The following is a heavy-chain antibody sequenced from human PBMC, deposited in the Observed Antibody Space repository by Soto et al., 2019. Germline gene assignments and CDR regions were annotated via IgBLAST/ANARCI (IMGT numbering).Heavy chain of an antibody. CDR3: AKDHEYSSQWYSDS. D-gene: IGHD6-6*01. CDR1: GFTFSSCA. J-gene: IGHJ5*01. V-gene: IGHV3-23*04. Sequence: EVQLVETGGGLIQPGGSLRLSCAASGFTFSSCAMSWVRQAPGKGLEWVSSISSGGVSTYYADSVKGRVTISRDNSKNTLYLQMNSLRVEDTAVYFCAKDHEYSSQWYSDSWGQGTLVTVSS. CDR2: ISSGGVST.